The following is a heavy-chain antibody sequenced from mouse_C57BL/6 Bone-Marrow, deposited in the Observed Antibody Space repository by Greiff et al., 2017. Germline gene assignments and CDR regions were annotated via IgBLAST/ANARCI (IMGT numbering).Heavy chain of an antibody. CDR1: GFNIKDAY. CDR2: IDPENGAT. J-gene: IGHJ3*01. CDR3: TTWWCPWFAY. V-gene: IGHV14-4*01. D-gene: IGHD1-1*02. Sequence: EVQLQQSGAELVRPGASVTLSCTASGFNIKDAYMPWVKQRPEQGLEWIGWIDPENGATEYASKFQGKATITADPSSNTAYLQLSRLTSEDTAVYYCTTWWCPWFAYWGQGTLVTVSA.